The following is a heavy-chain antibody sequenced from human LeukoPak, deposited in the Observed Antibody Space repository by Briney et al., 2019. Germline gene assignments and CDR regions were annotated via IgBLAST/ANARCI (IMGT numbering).Heavy chain of an antibody. CDR3: ASRSSGDYHLIDY. CDR2: IYSGGST. J-gene: IGHJ4*02. CDR1: GFTVSTKY. D-gene: IGHD4-17*01. V-gene: IGHV3-53*01. Sequence: GGSLRLSCAASGFTVSTKYMSWVRQAPGKGLEWVSVIYSGGSTIYADSVKGRFTISRDNSKNTLYLQMSSLRAEDTAIYYCASRSSGDYHLIDYWGPGTLVTVSS.